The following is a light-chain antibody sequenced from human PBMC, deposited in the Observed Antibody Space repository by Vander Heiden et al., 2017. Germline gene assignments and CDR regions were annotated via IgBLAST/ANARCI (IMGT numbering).Light chain of an antibody. CDR2: GSS. CDR1: QSLNND. J-gene: IGKJ2*01. CDR3: QQYHTWPYT. V-gene: IGKV3-15*01. Sequence: ELVITQSPARLSVSPGDIASLSCTASQSLNNDFAWYDKKPGQATRLLFDGSSSRATGVPARFRASGSGTDFTLTISSLQSEDSASYFCQQYHTWPYTFGQGTKLEIK.